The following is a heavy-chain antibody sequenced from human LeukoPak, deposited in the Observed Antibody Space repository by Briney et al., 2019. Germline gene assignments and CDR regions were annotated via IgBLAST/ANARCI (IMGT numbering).Heavy chain of an antibody. Sequence: SETLSLTCAVSGGSISSSNWWNWVRQPPGKGLEWIGEIYHSGSTNYNPSLKSRVTISVDTSKNQFSLKLSSVTAADTAVYYCARGITSSWAPYFDYWGQGTLVTVSS. CDR1: GGSISSSNW. CDR2: IYHSGST. J-gene: IGHJ4*02. D-gene: IGHD6-13*01. CDR3: ARGITSSWAPYFDY. V-gene: IGHV4-4*02.